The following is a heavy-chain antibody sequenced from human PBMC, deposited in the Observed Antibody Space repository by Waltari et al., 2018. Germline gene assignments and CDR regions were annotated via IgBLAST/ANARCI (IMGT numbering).Heavy chain of an antibody. J-gene: IGHJ6*03. CDR2: IYSGGST. V-gene: IGHV3-23*03. Sequence: EVQLLESGGGLVQPGGSLRLSCAASGFTFSSYAMSWVRQAPGKGLEWVSVIYSGGSTYYADSGKGRFTISRDNSKNTLYLQMNSLRAEDTAVYYCAKSDYSSSRYYYYYYMDVWGKGTTVTVSS. D-gene: IGHD6-6*01. CDR1: GFTFSSYA. CDR3: AKSDYSSSRYYYYYYMDV.